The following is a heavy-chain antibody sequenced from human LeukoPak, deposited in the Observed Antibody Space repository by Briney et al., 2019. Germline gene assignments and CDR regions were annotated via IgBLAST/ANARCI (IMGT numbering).Heavy chain of an antibody. V-gene: IGHV3-11*06. CDR1: GFTFSDYY. CDR3: ATLGCSGGSCLGDY. CDR2: ISSSSSYT. Sequence: PGGSLRLSCAASGFTFSDYYMSWIRQAPGKGLEWVSYISSSSSYTNYADSVKGRFTISRDNAKNSLYLQMNSLRAEDTAVYYCATLGCSGGSCLGDYWGQGTLVTVSS. D-gene: IGHD2-15*01. J-gene: IGHJ4*02.